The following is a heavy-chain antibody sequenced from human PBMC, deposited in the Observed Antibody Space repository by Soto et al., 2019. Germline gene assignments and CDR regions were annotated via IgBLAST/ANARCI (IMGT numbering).Heavy chain of an antibody. Sequence: QVQLVESGGGLVKPGGSLRLSCAASGFTFSDYYMSWIRKAPGKGLEWVSYISSSGSTIYYADSVKGRFTISRDNAKNSLYLQMNSLRAEDTAVYYGARDRSVLIAARPLIYWVQGTLVTVSS. CDR1: GFTFSDYY. D-gene: IGHD6-6*01. J-gene: IGHJ4*02. V-gene: IGHV3-11*01. CDR2: ISSSGSTI. CDR3: ARDRSVLIAARPLIY.